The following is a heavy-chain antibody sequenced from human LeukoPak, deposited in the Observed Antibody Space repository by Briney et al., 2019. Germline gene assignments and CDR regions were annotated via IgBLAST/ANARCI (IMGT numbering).Heavy chain of an antibody. CDR3: ARDMVAVAGGGANY. V-gene: IGHV3-21*01. D-gene: IGHD6-19*01. CDR1: GFTFSSYS. J-gene: IGHJ4*02. Sequence: GGSLRLSCAASGFTFSSYSMNWVRQAPGKGLEWVSSISSSSSYIYYADSVKGRFTISRDNAKNSLYLQMNSLRAEDTAVYYCARDMVAVAGGGANYWGQGTLVTVSS. CDR2: ISSSSSYI.